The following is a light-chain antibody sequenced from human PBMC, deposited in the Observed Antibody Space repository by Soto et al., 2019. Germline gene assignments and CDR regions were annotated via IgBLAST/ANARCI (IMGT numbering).Light chain of an antibody. V-gene: IGKV3-11*01. CDR3: QQRNHWPLT. CDR2: DAS. Sequence: EIVLTQSPSTLSLSPGERAILSCRASQSINSYLAWFQQKPGQAPRLLIYDASNRAAGIPVRFSGSGSGTDLILTISILEPQHFAVYYCQQRNHWPLTFGGGTTVEIK. J-gene: IGKJ4*01. CDR1: QSINSY.